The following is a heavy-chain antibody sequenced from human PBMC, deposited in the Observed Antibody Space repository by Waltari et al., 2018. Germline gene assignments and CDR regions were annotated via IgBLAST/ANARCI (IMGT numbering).Heavy chain of an antibody. CDR3: ARSSSGYYGVDGMDV. CDR1: GFTVSRNY. D-gene: IGHD3-22*01. Sequence: VQLVESGGGLIQPGASLRHSCAASGFTVSRNYMSWVRQATGKGLEWVSVIYSGGSTYYADSVKGRFTISRDNSKNTQYLQMNSLRAEDTAVYYCARSSSGYYGVDGMDVWGQGTTVTVSS. CDR2: IYSGGST. J-gene: IGHJ6*02. V-gene: IGHV3-53*01.